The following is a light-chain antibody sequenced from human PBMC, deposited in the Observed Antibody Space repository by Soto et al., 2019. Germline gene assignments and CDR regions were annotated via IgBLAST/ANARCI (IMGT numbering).Light chain of an antibody. J-gene: IGKJ1*01. V-gene: IGKV3-11*01. CDR1: QSVSNF. Sequence: EIVLTQSPATLSLSPGERSTLSCRASQSVSNFLAWYQPKPGQAPRLLIYDASNRATGIPARFSGSGSGTDFTLTIRSLEPEDFAIYYCQQRTNWPLTTFGHGTTVDIK. CDR3: QQRTNWPLTT. CDR2: DAS.